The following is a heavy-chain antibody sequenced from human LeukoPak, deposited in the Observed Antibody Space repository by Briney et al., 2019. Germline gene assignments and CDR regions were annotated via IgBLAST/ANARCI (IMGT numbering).Heavy chain of an antibody. J-gene: IGHJ4*02. Sequence: ASVKVSCKASGYTFTSYDINWVRQATGQGLEWMGWMDPNSGNTGYAQKFQGRVTMTRNTSITTAYMELSSLRSEDTDVYYCARGPPYYYDSSGYLNYWGQGTLVTVSS. CDR2: MDPNSGNT. D-gene: IGHD3-22*01. CDR1: GYTFTSYD. CDR3: ARGPPYYYDSSGYLNY. V-gene: IGHV1-8*01.